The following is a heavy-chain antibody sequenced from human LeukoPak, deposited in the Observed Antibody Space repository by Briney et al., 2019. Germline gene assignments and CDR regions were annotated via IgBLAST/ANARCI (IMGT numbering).Heavy chain of an antibody. D-gene: IGHD6-13*01. J-gene: IGHJ4*02. CDR2: ISAYNGNT. CDR3: ARDHGIAAAGPFDY. V-gene: IGHV1-18*01. CDR1: GYTFTSYG. Sequence: ASVKVPCKASGYTFTSYGISWVRQAPGQGLEWMGWISAYNGNTNYAQKLQGRVTMTTDTSTSTAYMELRSLRSDDTAVYYCARDHGIAAAGPFDYWGQGTLVTVSS.